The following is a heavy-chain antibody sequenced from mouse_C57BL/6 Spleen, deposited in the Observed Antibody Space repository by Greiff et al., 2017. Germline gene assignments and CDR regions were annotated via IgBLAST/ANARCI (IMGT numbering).Heavy chain of an antibody. J-gene: IGHJ2*01. Sequence: EVQLQQSGAELVRPGASVTLSCTASGFNIKDDYMHWVKQRPEQGLEWIGWIDPENGDTEYASKFQGKATITADTSSNTAYLQLSSLTSEDTAVSYWTRYYCGSSYFDYWGQGTTLTVSS. V-gene: IGHV14-4*01. CDR1: GFNIKDDY. CDR3: TRYYCGSSYFDY. D-gene: IGHD1-1*01. CDR2: IDPENGDT.